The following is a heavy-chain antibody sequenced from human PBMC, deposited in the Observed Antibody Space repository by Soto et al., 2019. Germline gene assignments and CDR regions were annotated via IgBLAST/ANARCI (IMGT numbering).Heavy chain of an antibody. CDR2: ISGSGGST. J-gene: IGHJ6*02. CDR1: GVTFSSYA. Sequence: GALRLSCAASGVTFSSYAMSWVRQAPGKGLEWVSAISGSGGSTYYADSVKGRFTISRDNSKNTLYLQMNSLRAEDTAVYYCAKVRRSYSSSSNYYYYGMDVWGQGTTVTVSS. V-gene: IGHV3-23*01. D-gene: IGHD6-6*01. CDR3: AKVRRSYSSSSNYYYYGMDV.